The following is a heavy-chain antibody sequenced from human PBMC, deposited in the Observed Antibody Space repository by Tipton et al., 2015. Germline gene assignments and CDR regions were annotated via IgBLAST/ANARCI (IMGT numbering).Heavy chain of an antibody. CDR2: IYPGDSDT. D-gene: IGHD2-15*01. J-gene: IGHJ4*02. CDR3: ARSRYCSGGTCYPDY. CDR1: GYSFTTYW. Sequence: QLVQSGAEVKKPGESLKISCKGSGYSFTTYWIGWVRQMPGKGLEWMGIIYPGDSDTRYSPSFQGQVTISAGKSITTAYLQWSSLKASDTAMYYCARSRYCSGGTCYPDYWGQGTLVTVSS. V-gene: IGHV5-51*03.